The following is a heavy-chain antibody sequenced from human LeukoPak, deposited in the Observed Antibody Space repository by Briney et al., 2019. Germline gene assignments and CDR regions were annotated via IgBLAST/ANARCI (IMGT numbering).Heavy chain of an antibody. CDR3: ATGALPIGFLESIRPGNYVSNYMGV. J-gene: IGHJ6*03. Sequence: GGSLRLSCDASGFTFIIYPIHWVRQAPGKGLEWLTLISPDGNNKDYADSVKGRFTISRDNSKNTLYLQLTSLTTEDTAKYDCATGALPIGFLESIRPGNYVSNYMGVWGKGTIVIVSS. D-gene: IGHD3-3*02. CDR2: ISPDGNNK. CDR1: GFTFIIYP. V-gene: IGHV3-30*04.